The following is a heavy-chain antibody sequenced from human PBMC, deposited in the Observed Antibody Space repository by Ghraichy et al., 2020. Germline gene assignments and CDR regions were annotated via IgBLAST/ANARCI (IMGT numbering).Heavy chain of an antibody. CDR2: VNAGDYNR. CDR1: GYPFSTYG. CDR3: ARGKVGWDLNHLDH. J-gene: IGHJ5*02. Sequence: ASVKVSCKAAGYPFSTYGVHWVRQAPGQRLEWMGWVNAGDYNRKYAQTFQDRLTITWDSSTTTGYMELRGLTSEDTALYFCARGKVGWDLNHLDHWGQGTLVTVSS. V-gene: IGHV1-3*01. D-gene: IGHD1-26*01.